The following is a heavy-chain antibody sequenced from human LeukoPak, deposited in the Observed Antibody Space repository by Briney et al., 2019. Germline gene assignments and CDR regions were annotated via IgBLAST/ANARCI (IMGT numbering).Heavy chain of an antibody. CDR3: ARDESTSILWW. Sequence: ASVKVSCKASGYTFINYYMHWVRQAPGQGLEWMGIINPSGGSTSYAQKFQGRATMTRDTSTSTVYMELSSLRSEDTAVYYCARDESTSILWWWGQGTLVTVSS. CDR2: INPSGGST. D-gene: IGHD2-21*01. CDR1: GYTFINYY. J-gene: IGHJ1*01. V-gene: IGHV1-46*01.